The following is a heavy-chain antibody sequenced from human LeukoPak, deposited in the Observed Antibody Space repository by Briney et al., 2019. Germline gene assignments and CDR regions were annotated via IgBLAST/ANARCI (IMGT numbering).Heavy chain of an antibody. V-gene: IGHV1-18*01. CDR1: GYTFAGYG. J-gene: IGHJ4*02. D-gene: IGHD4-17*01. Sequence: GASVKVSCKASGYTFAGYGISWVRQAPGQGLEWMGWISAYNGNTNYAQKLQGRVTMTTDTSTSTAYMELRSLRSDDTAVYYCARDRAYGDYVDYWGQGTLVTVSS. CDR2: ISAYNGNT. CDR3: ARDRAYGDYVDY.